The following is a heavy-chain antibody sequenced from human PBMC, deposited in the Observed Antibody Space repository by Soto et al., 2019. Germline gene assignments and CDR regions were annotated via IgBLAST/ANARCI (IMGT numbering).Heavy chain of an antibody. CDR3: ARDRYYYDSSGYYPGNYYYGMDV. Sequence: VASVKVSCKASGYTFTSYYMHWVRQAPGQGLEWMGIINPSGGSTSYAQKFQGRVTMTRDTSTSTVYMELSSLRSEDTAVYYCARDRYYYDSSGYYPGNYYYGMDVWGQGTTVTVSS. D-gene: IGHD3-22*01. V-gene: IGHV1-46*01. J-gene: IGHJ6*02. CDR2: INPSGGST. CDR1: GYTFTSYY.